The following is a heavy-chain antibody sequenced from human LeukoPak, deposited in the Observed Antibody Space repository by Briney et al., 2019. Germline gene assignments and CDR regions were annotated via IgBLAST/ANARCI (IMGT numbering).Heavy chain of an antibody. CDR3: ARGSGSSAGFDF. D-gene: IGHD3-10*01. V-gene: IGHV4-39*01. Sequence: PSETLSLTCTVSVGSISSSSYYWGWIRQPPGKGLEWIGSIYYTGSTYYNPSLKSRVTISVDTSKNQFSLKLTSVTAADTAVYYCARGSGSSAGFDFWGQGTLVTVCS. CDR1: VGSISSSSYY. CDR2: IYYTGST. J-gene: IGHJ4*02.